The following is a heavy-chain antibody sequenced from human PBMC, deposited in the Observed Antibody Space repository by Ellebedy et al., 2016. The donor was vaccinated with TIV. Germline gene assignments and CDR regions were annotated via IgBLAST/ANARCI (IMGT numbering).Heavy chain of an antibody. J-gene: IGHJ3*01. CDR3: ARDPAWGALDL. D-gene: IGHD7-27*01. V-gene: IGHV3-7*01. CDR2: MNAPGSEK. CDR1: GFRLTNFW. Sequence: PGGSLRLSCTASGFRLTNFWMAWVRQAPGKGLEWVADMNAPGSEKKYVDSGKGRVTISRDNAKNSVYLQMNILRADDTAVYFCARDPAWGALDLWGQGTLVTVSS.